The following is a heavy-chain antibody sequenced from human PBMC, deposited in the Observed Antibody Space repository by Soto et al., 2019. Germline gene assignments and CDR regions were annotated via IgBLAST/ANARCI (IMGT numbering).Heavy chain of an antibody. CDR3: ARDRLITMVRGVIITNVPYYGMDV. CDR1: GYTFTSYG. D-gene: IGHD3-10*01. V-gene: IGHV1-18*04. Sequence: GASVKVSCKASGYTFTSYGISWVRQAPGQGLEWMGRISAYNGNTNYAQKLQGRVTMTTDTSTSTAYMELRSLRSDDTAVYYCARDRLITMVRGVIITNVPYYGMDVWGQGTTVTVSS. CDR2: ISAYNGNT. J-gene: IGHJ6*02.